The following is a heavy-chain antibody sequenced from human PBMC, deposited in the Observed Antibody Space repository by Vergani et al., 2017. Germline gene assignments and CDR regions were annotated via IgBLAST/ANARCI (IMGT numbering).Heavy chain of an antibody. J-gene: IGHJ3*02. CDR1: GGSFSGYY. Sequence: QVQLQQWGAGLLKPSETLSLTCAVYGGSFSGYYWSWIRQPPGKGLEWIGEINHSGSTNYNPSLKSRVTISVDTSKNQFSLKLSSVTAADTAVYYCARGRIAAPNIWGQGRMVTVYS. CDR3: ARGRIAAPNI. CDR2: INHSGST. D-gene: IGHD6-6*01. V-gene: IGHV4-34*01.